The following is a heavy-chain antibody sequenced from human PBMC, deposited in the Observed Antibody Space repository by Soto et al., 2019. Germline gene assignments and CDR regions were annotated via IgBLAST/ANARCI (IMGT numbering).Heavy chain of an antibody. V-gene: IGHV3-30*18. Sequence: LRLSCAASGFTFSSYGMHGVRQAPGKGLEWVAVISYDGSNKYYADSVKGRFTISRDNSKNTLYLQMNSLRAEDTAVYYCAKDKMGLYSSGWSHYLAYWGQGTLFTVS. J-gene: IGHJ4*02. CDR2: ISYDGSNK. CDR1: GFTFSSYG. D-gene: IGHD6-19*01. CDR3: AKDKMGLYSSGWSHYLAY.